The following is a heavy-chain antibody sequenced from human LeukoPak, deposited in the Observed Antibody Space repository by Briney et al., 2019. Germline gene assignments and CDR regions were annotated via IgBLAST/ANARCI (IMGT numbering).Heavy chain of an antibody. CDR1: GYTFTGYY. D-gene: IGHD5-18*01. V-gene: IGHV1-2*06. J-gene: IGHJ4*02. CDR3: ARGYSYGFDY. CDR2: INPNSGGT. Sequence: ASVKVSCKASGYTFTGYYMHWVRQAPGQGLEWMGRINPNSGGTNYAQKFQGRVTMTRGTSISTAYMELSRLRSDDTALYYCARGYSYGFDYWGQGTLVTVSS.